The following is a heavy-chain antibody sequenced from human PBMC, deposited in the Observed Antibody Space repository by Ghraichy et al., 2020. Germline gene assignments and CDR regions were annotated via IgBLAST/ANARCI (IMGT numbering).Heavy chain of an antibody. J-gene: IGHJ5*02. CDR2: ISAYNGNT. Sequence: ASVKVSCKASGYTLTSQGISWVRQAPGQGLEWMGWISAYNGNTNYAQNLQGRVTMTTDTSTNTAYMELRSLRSDDTAVYYCAKAYDFWSGYYDNWFDPWGQGTLVTVSS. D-gene: IGHD3-3*01. CDR1: GYTLTSQG. CDR3: AKAYDFWSGYYDNWFDP. V-gene: IGHV1-18*01.